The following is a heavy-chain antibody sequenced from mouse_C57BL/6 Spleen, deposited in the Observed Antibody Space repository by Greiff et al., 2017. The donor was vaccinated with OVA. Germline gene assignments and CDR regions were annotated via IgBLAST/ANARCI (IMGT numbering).Heavy chain of an antibody. J-gene: IGHJ1*03. D-gene: IGHD2-4*01. Sequence: QVHVKQSGAELARPGASVKMSCKASGYTFTSYTMHWVKQRPGQGLEWIGYINPSSGYTKSNQKFKDKATLTAEKSSSTAYMQLSSLTSEDSAVYYCARAPIYYDYDWYFDVWGTGTTVTVSS. CDR1: GYTFTSYT. CDR3: ARAPIYYDYDWYFDV. CDR2: INPSSGYT. V-gene: IGHV1-4*01.